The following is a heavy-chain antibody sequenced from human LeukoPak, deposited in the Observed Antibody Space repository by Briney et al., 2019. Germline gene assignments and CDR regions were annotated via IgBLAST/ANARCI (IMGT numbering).Heavy chain of an antibody. J-gene: IGHJ4*02. D-gene: IGHD3-22*01. V-gene: IGHV1-18*01. Sequence: ASVKVSCKAFGYTFTSYDICWVRQAPGQGLEWMGWISAYNGNTNSAQKLQGRVTMTTDTSTSTAYMELRSLRSDDTAVYYCARVDSSGYYRPFDYWGQGTLVTVSS. CDR3: ARVDSSGYYRPFDY. CDR1: GYTFTSYD. CDR2: ISAYNGNT.